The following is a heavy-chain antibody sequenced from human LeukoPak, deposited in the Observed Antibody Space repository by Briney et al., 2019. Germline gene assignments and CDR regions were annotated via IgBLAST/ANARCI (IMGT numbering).Heavy chain of an antibody. CDR2: ISSSSSYI. V-gene: IGHV3-21*01. CDR3: ARSGIKVVRGVIIKSPYHMDV. Sequence: PGGSLRLSCAASGFTLSTYTMNWVRQAPGKGLEWVSSISSSSSYIYYADSVKGRFTISRDDAKNSLSLQMNSLRAEDTAVYYCARSGIKVVRGVIIKSPYHMDVWGKGTTVTVSS. J-gene: IGHJ6*03. CDR1: GFTLSTYT. D-gene: IGHD3-10*01.